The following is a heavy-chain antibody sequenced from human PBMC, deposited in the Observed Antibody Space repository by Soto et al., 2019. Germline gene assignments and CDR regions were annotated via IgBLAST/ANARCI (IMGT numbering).Heavy chain of an antibody. J-gene: IGHJ6*03. V-gene: IGHV4-34*01. CDR3: ARTHYSMDV. CDR1: GGSFSDFH. Sequence: QVQIQQWGAGLLKPSETLSLTCAVYGGSFSDFHWSWIRQPPGKGLKWIAEINHRGNTNYNPSLSSRVTMSVDTSQNQFSLKLTSVTAADTAVYYCARTHYSMDVWDKGTTVTVSS. CDR2: INHRGNT.